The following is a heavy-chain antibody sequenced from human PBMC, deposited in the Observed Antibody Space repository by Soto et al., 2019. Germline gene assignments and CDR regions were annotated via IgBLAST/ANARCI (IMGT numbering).Heavy chain of an antibody. Sequence: SETLSLTCTVSGGSISSYYWSWIRQPPGKGLEWIGYIYYSGSTNYNPSLKSRVTISVDTSKNQFSLKLSSGTAADTAGYYCARVIGYYDSSGYYHYYFDYWGQGTLVTVSS. CDR3: ARVIGYYDSSGYYHYYFDY. CDR2: IYYSGST. V-gene: IGHV4-59*01. CDR1: GGSISSYY. J-gene: IGHJ4*02. D-gene: IGHD3-22*01.